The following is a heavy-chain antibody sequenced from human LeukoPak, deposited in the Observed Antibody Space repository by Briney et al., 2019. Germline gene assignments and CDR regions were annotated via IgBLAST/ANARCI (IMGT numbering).Heavy chain of an antibody. J-gene: IGHJ5*02. D-gene: IGHD3-10*01. CDR2: TYYRSKWYN. V-gene: IGHV6-1*01. CDR3: TREASGSVMRS. CDR1: GDSVSSNSAA. Sequence: SQTLSLTCAISGDSVSSNSAAWNWIRQSPSGGLEWLGRTYYRSKWYNDYAVSVKSRITINPDTSKNQLSLQLNSVTPEDTAIYYCTREASGSVMRSWRQGTLVTVSS.